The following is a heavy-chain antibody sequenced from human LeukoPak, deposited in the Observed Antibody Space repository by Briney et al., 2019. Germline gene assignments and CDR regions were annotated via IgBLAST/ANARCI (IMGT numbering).Heavy chain of an antibody. D-gene: IGHD6-6*01. Sequence: PGGSLRISCAGSGFNSNTYGMNWVCQAPGKGLEWVSYINSDNTSIHYADSVKGRFTISRDSATNSLYLQMNSLRAEDTAVYYCAKDREQLYEWGQGTLVTVSS. CDR1: GFNSNTYG. J-gene: IGHJ4*02. CDR3: AKDREQLYE. CDR2: INSDNTSI. V-gene: IGHV3-48*04.